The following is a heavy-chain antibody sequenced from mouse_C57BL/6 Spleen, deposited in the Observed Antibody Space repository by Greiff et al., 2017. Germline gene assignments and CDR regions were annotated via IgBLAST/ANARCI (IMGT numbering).Heavy chain of an antibody. D-gene: IGHD1-2*01. CDR2: INPNNGGT. Sequence: EVQLQQSGPELVKPGASVKISCKASGYTFTDYYMNWVKQSHGKSLEWIGDINPNNGGTSYNQKFKGKATLTVGKSSSTAYMELRSLTSEDSAVYYCARGDYYGHEGYFDGWGTGTTVTVSS. CDR1: GYTFTDYY. CDR3: ARGDYYGHEGYFDG. J-gene: IGHJ1*03. V-gene: IGHV1-26*01.